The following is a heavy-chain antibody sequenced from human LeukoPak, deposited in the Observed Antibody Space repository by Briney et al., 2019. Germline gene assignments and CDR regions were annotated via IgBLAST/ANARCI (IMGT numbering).Heavy chain of an antibody. V-gene: IGHV1-69*04. CDR3: AREATGATVTTLDY. Sequence: SVKVSCKASGYTFTNYDINWVRQATGQGLEWMGRIIPILGIANYAQKFQGRVTITADKSTSTAYMELSSLRSEDTAVYYCAREATGATVTTLDYWGQGTLVTVSS. CDR2: IIPILGIA. J-gene: IGHJ4*02. CDR1: GYTFTNYD. D-gene: IGHD4-17*01.